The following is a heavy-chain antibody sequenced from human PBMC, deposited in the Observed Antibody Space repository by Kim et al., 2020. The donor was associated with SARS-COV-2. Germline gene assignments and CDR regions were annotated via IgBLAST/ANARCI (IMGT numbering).Heavy chain of an antibody. CDR3: AREDGYVPYDSSGYYSLPPEAGWFDP. V-gene: IGHV1-69*04. J-gene: IGHJ5*02. CDR1: GGTFSSYA. D-gene: IGHD3-22*01. Sequence: SVKVSCKASGGTFSSYAISWVRQAPGQGLGWMGRIIPILGIANYAQKFQGRVTITADKSTSTAYMELSSLRSEDTAVYYCAREDGYVPYDSSGYYSLPPEAGWFDPWGQGTLVTVSS. CDR2: IIPILGIA.